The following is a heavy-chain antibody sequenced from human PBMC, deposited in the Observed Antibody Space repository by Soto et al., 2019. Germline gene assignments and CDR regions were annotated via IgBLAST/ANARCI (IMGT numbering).Heavy chain of an antibody. CDR3: AREHDSRPPYYFEY. CDR1: GYTFTSYS. J-gene: IGHJ4*02. D-gene: IGHD3-3*01. CDR2: INAGNGNT. V-gene: IGHV1-3*01. Sequence: ASVKVSCKASGYTFTSYSIQWVRQAPVQRLEWMGWINAGNGNTKYSQKFQDRVTITRDTSASTAYLDLTSLRFQDTAVYYCAREHDSRPPYYFEYWGQGTLLTASS.